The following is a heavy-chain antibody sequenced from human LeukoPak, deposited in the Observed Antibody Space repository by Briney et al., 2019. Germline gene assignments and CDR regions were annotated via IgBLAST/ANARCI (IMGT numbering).Heavy chain of an antibody. CDR2: IIPIVGKG. CDR3: ARDPVPYQLVWGRSWFDP. Sequence: GASVKVSCKASGGTFSSYAINWVRQAPGQGLEWMGGIIPIVGKGKYTQKFQGRVTITADESTSTAYMELSSLRSEDTAVYYCARDPVPYQLVWGRSWFDPWGQGTLVTVSS. V-gene: IGHV1-69*13. D-gene: IGHD2-2*01. J-gene: IGHJ5*02. CDR1: GGTFSSYA.